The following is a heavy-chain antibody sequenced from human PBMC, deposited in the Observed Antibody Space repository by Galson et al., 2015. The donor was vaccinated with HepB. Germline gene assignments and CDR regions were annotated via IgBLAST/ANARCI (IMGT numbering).Heavy chain of an antibody. CDR3: ARDSRGSSYWYFDL. CDR1: GFTFSDYD. CDR2: GRIEPRGYTT. V-gene: IGHV3-72*01. D-gene: IGHD1-26*01. Sequence: SLRLSCAASGFTFSDYDMDWVRQAPGKGLEWVGRGRIEPRGYTTEYAASVKGRFIISRDDSKNSLFLQMNSLRDEDTAVYFCARDSRGSSYWYFDLWGRGTLVTASS. J-gene: IGHJ2*01.